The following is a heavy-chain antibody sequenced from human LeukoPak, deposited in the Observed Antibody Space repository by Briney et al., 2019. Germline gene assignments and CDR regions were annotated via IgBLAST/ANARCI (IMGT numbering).Heavy chain of an antibody. D-gene: IGHD5-24*01. CDR2: IYTSGST. Sequence: SETLSLTCTVSGDSISSYYWSWIRQPPGKGLEWIGYIYTSGSTNYNPSLKSRVTISVDTSKNQFSLKLSSVTAADTAVYYCARQRRDGYNHYYFDYWGQGTLVTVSS. V-gene: IGHV4-4*09. CDR1: GDSISSYY. CDR3: ARQRRDGYNHYYFDY. J-gene: IGHJ4*02.